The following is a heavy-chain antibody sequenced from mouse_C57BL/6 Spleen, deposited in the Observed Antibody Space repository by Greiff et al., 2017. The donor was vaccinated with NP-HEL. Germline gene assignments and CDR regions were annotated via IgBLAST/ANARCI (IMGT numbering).Heavy chain of an antibody. CDR3: ARGITTVNAY. D-gene: IGHD1-1*01. J-gene: IGHJ3*01. CDR1: GYSITSGYY. Sequence: EVKLMESGPGLVKPSQSLSLTCSVTGYSITSGYYWNWIRQFPGNKLEWMGYISYDGSNNYNPSLKNRISITRDTSKNQFFLKLNSVTTEDTATYYCARGITTVNAYWGQGTLVTVSA. V-gene: IGHV3-6*01. CDR2: ISYDGSN.